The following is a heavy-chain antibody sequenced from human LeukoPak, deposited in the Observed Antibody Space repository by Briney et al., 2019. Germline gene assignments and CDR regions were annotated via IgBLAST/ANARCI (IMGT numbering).Heavy chain of an antibody. V-gene: IGHV4-39*07. CDR2: VFYSGST. Sequence: SETLSLTCTVSGGPISASGYYWGWVRQPPGKGLEWIGSVFYSGSTFYNPSLKSRVSISVDTSKKQFSLKLSSVTAADTAVYYCARGGPTVTQNWGQGTLVTVSS. J-gene: IGHJ4*02. CDR3: ARGGPTVTQN. D-gene: IGHD4-17*01. CDR1: GGPISASGYY.